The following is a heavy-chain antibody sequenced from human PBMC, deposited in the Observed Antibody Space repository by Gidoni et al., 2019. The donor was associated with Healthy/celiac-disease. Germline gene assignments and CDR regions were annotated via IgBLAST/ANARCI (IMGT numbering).Heavy chain of an antibody. CDR1: GGSIRSGDYY. CDR3: ASSAGPYDYGGNRYYYYYYMDV. Sequence: QVQLQESGPGLVKPSQTLSLTCTVSGGSIRSGDYYWSWIRQPPGKGLEWIGYIYYSGSTYYNPSLKSRVTISVDTSKNQFSLKLSSVTAADTAVYYCASSAGPYDYGGNRYYYYYYMDVWGKGTTVTVSS. J-gene: IGHJ6*03. V-gene: IGHV4-30-4*01. D-gene: IGHD4-17*01. CDR2: IYYSGST.